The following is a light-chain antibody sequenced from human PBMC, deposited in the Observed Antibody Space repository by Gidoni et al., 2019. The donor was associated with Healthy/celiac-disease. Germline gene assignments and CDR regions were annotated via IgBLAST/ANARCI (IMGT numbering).Light chain of an antibody. J-gene: IGKJ2*01. CDR2: TAS. V-gene: IGKV1-5*03. CDR3: QQYNSYSYT. CDR1: QRIGSW. Sequence: DSQMTQSPATLSASVGDRVTITCRDSQRIGSWLARDQQKPGKARKLMIYTASSFESAVPSRFSGRGSGTEFTLASRSQQPDYFATYYCQQYNSYSYTFGKGTKLEIK.